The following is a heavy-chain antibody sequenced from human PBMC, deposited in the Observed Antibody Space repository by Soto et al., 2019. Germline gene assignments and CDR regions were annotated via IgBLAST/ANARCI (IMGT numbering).Heavy chain of an antibody. D-gene: IGHD3-22*01. V-gene: IGHV4-39*01. CDR3: ARHQYYYDSSGYTLDY. Sequence: SETLSLTCTVSGGSISSSTCYWGWIRQPPGKGLEWIGSVYYSGSTYYNPSLKSRVTISVDTSNNQFSLKLNSVTAADTAVYYCARHQYYYDSSGYTLDYWGQGTLVTVYS. CDR1: GGSISSSTCY. J-gene: IGHJ4*02. CDR2: VYYSGST.